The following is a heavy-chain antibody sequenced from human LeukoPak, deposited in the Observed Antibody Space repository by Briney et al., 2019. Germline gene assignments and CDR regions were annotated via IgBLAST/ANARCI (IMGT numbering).Heavy chain of an antibody. CDR3: AKGLGYCSGGSCPPYYYGMDV. CDR2: ISGSGGST. CDR1: GFTFSSYA. J-gene: IGHJ6*02. Sequence: GSLRLSCAASGFTFSSYAMSWVRQAPGKGLEWVSAISGSGGSTYYADSVKGRFTISRDNSRNTLYLQMNSLRAEDTAVYYCAKGLGYCSGGSCPPYYYGMDVWGQGTTVTVFS. D-gene: IGHD2-15*01. V-gene: IGHV3-23*01.